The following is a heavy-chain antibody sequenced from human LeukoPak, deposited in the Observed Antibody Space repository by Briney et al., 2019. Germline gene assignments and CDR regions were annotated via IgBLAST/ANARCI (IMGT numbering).Heavy chain of an antibody. CDR3: ARDRNGKIWSGYSD. V-gene: IGHV1-69*04. Sequence: ASVKVSCKASGGTFSSYAISWVRQAPGQGLEWMGRIIPILGIANYAQKFQGRVTITADKSTSTAYMELSSLRSEDTAVYYCARDRNGKIWSGYSDWGQGTLVTVSS. J-gene: IGHJ4*02. CDR1: GGTFSSYA. CDR2: IIPILGIA. D-gene: IGHD3-3*01.